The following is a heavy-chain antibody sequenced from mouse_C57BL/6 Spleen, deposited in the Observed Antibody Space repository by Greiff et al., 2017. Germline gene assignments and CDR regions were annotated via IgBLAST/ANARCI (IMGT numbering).Heavy chain of an antibody. CDR3: ARQTDLLSFAY. V-gene: IGHV1-64*01. CDR2: IHPNSGST. J-gene: IGHJ3*01. Sequence: QVQLQQPGAELVKPGASVKLSCKASGYTFTSYWMHWVKQRPGQGLEWIGMIHPNSGSTNYNEKFKSKATLTVDKSSSTAYMQLSSLTSEDSAVYYCARQTDLLSFAYWGQGTLVTVSA. D-gene: IGHD2-1*01. CDR1: GYTFTSYW.